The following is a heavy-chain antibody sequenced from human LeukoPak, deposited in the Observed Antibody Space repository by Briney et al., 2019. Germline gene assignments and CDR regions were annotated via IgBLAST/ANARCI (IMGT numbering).Heavy chain of an antibody. CDR2: IYPGDSDT. CDR1: GYIFTNYW. J-gene: IGHJ4*02. V-gene: IGHV5-51*01. Sequence: GESLKISCKGSGYIFTNYWIGWVRQMPGKGLEWMGIIYPGDSDTRYSPSFRGQVTISADKSISTAYLQWSSLKASDTAIYYCARRYELVFDSYDYWGQGTLVTVSS. D-gene: IGHD2-21*01. CDR3: ARRYELVFDSYDY.